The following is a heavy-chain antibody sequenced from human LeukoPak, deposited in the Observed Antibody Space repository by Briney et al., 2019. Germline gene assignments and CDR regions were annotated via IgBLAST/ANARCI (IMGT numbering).Heavy chain of an antibody. CDR3: ARELPLRRITGTTDY. CDR2: ISSRSSTI. CDR1: GFNFSSYS. V-gene: IGHV3-48*02. D-gene: IGHD1-20*01. J-gene: IGHJ4*02. Sequence: GGSLRLSCAASGFNFSSYSMNWVRQAPGKGLEWVSYISSRSSTIYYADSAKGRFTISRDNAKNSMYLQMKSLRDEDTAVYYCARELPLRRITGTTDYWGQGTLVTVSS.